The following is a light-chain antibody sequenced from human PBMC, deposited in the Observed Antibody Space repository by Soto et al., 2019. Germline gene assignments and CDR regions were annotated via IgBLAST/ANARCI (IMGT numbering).Light chain of an antibody. Sequence: EMVLTQSPGTLSVSPGERATLSCRASQSVSSSYLAWYQQKRGQAPRLLIYGTYSRDTGIPDRFSGRWSGTVFTLTISRREPEDYAVCYCQQNRRFSVTFGELTRLE. CDR2: GTY. V-gene: IGKV3-20*01. CDR1: QSVSSSY. J-gene: IGKJ5*01. CDR3: QQNRRFSVT.